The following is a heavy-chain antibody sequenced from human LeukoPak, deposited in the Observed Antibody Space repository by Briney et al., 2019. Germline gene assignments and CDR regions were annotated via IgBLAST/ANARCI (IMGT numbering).Heavy chain of an antibody. CDR2: ISPSGTVI. D-gene: IGHD3-10*01. V-gene: IGHV3-11*01. Sequence: GGSLRLSCSAPGFIFTDYYMSWIRQAPGKGLEWVSYISPSGTVIYSGDSVKGRFTISRDNAKKSLYLQMNSLRAEDTAVYYCARDYNCWGQGTLVTVSS. J-gene: IGHJ4*02. CDR3: ARDYNC. CDR1: GFIFTDYY.